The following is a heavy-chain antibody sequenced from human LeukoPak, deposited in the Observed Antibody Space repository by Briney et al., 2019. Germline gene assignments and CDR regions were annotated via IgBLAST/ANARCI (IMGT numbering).Heavy chain of an antibody. Sequence: ASVKVSCKASGYTFTGYYMHWVRQAPGQGLEWMGWINPNSGGTNYAQKFQGRVTMTRDTSISTAYMELSRLRSDDTAVYYCARERDIVVVPAGLPNDYWGQGTLVTVSS. D-gene: IGHD2-2*01. J-gene: IGHJ4*02. CDR1: GYTFTGYY. CDR3: ARERDIVVVPAGLPNDY. V-gene: IGHV1-2*02. CDR2: INPNSGGT.